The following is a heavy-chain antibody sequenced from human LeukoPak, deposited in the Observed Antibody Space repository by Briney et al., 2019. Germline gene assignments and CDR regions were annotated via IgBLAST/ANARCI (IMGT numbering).Heavy chain of an antibody. CDR1: GFTFSGYA. Sequence: PGGSLRLSCAASGFTFSGYAMSWVRQAPGKGLEWVSGIGGSGGSTYYADSVKGRFTISRDNSKNTLYLQMNSLRAEDTAVYYCAKGASVFSGEYLGPWGKGTTVTVSS. J-gene: IGHJ6*04. CDR3: AKGASVFSGEYLGP. D-gene: IGHD7-27*01. V-gene: IGHV3-23*01. CDR2: IGGSGGST.